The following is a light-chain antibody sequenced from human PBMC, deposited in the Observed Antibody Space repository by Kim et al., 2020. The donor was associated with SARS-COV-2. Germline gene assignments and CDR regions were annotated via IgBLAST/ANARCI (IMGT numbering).Light chain of an antibody. CDR1: QNINVW. CDR3: QQYRTTSNT. CDR2: KAS. V-gene: IGKV1-5*03. J-gene: IGKJ2*01. Sequence: DIQMTQSPSTLSASVGDRVAITCRASQNINVWLAWYQQKPGQAPNLLIYKASTLKSGVPSRFSGSGSGTEFTLTITSLQADDFATYYCQQYRTTSNTFGQGTKLEI.